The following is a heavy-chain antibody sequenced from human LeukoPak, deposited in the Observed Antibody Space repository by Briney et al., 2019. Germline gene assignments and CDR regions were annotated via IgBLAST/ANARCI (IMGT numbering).Heavy chain of an antibody. V-gene: IGHV3-64D*06. CDR3: VKGAQSGYYDILTGYDGMDV. Sequence: PGGSLRLSCSGFGFTFRSFWMGWVRQAPGKGLEYVSAISSNGGSTYYADSVKGRFTISRDNSKNTLYLQMSSLRAEDTAVYYCVKGAQSGYYDILTGYDGMDVWGQGTTVTVSS. CDR2: ISSNGGST. J-gene: IGHJ6*02. CDR1: GFTFRSFW. D-gene: IGHD3-9*01.